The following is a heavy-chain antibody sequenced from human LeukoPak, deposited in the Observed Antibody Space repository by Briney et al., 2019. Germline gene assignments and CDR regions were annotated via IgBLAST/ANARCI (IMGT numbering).Heavy chain of an antibody. V-gene: IGHV1-8*03. D-gene: IGHD2-21*02. Sequence: GASVKVSCKASGYTFTNYHINWVRQASGQGLEWMTWISPDTGDKGYARKFQDRVTITTDTSISTAYMELSSLSSEDTAVYFCARTTSMTASGYDYWGQGTLVTVSS. CDR2: ISPDTGDK. J-gene: IGHJ4*02. CDR3: ARTTSMTASGYDY. CDR1: GYTFTNYH.